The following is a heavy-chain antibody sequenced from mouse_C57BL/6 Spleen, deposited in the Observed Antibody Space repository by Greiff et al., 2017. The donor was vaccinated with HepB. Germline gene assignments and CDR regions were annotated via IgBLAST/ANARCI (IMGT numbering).Heavy chain of an antibody. CDR2: IDPSDSYT. J-gene: IGHJ2*01. V-gene: IGHV1-69*01. CDR1: GYTFTSYW. CDR3: ARYDYSNPFDY. Sequence: QVQLQQPGAELVMPGASVKLSCKASGYTFTSYWMHWVKHRPGQGLEWIGEIDPSDSYTNYNQKFKGKSTLTVDKSSSTAYMQLSSLTSEDSAVYYCARYDYSNPFDYWGQGTTLTVSS. D-gene: IGHD2-5*01.